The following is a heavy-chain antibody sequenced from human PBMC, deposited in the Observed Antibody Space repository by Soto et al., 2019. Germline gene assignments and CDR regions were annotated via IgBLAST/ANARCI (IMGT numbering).Heavy chain of an antibody. J-gene: IGHJ2*01. CDR2: IWFDGSNK. D-gene: IGHD6-19*01. V-gene: IGHV3-33*01. CDR3: ARYTGAVAGLNGYFDL. CDR1: GFTFSNYG. Sequence: QVQLVESGGGVVQPGRSLRLSCAASGFTFSNYGMHWVRQAPGKGLQWVAVIWFDGSNKYYADSVEGRFTISRDNSKNTLYLQMSRLRDKDTAVYYCARYTGAVAGLNGYFDLWGRGTLVEVSS.